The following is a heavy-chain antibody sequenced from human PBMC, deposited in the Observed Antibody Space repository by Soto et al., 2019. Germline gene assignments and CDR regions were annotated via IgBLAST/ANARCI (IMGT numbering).Heavy chain of an antibody. CDR2: IWYDGSNK. CDR3: AREWAPYCGGDCYSVSY. J-gene: IGHJ4*02. D-gene: IGHD2-21*02. V-gene: IGHV3-33*01. Sequence: GSLRLSCAASGFTFSSYGMHWVRQAPGKGLEWVAVIWYDGSNKYYADSVKGRFTISRDNSKNTLYLQMNSLRAEDTAVYFCAREWAPYCGGDCYSVSYWGQGTLVTVSS. CDR1: GFTFSSYG.